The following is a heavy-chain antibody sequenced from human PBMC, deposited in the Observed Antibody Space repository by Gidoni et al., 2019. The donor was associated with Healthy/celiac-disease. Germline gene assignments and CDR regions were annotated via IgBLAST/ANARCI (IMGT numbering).Heavy chain of an antibody. J-gene: IGHJ4*02. CDR3: ARAYCGGDCYGGSFDY. Sequence: QVQLVQSGAEVTKPGSSVNVSCKASGGTFISYALSWVRQAPGQGLEWMGGIIPIFGTANYAQKFQGRVTITADESTSTAYMELSSLRSEDTAVYYCARAYCGGDCYGGSFDYWGQGTLVTVSS. D-gene: IGHD2-21*01. CDR1: GGTFISYA. V-gene: IGHV1-69*01. CDR2: IIPIFGTA.